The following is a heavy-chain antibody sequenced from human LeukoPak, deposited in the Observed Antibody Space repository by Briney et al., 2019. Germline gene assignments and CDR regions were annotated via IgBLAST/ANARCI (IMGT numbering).Heavy chain of an antibody. J-gene: IGHJ4*02. V-gene: IGHV1-46*01. CDR1: GYTFTSYY. D-gene: IGHD1-1*01. CDR2: INPSDGYT. Sequence: ASVKVSCKASGYTFTSYYLHWVRQAPGQGLEWMAMINPSDGYTIYSQNFQGRVTLTRDTSTSTVYMELSRLRSEDTAVYYCARDLQGGYFDYWGQGTLVTVSS. CDR3: ARDLQGGYFDY.